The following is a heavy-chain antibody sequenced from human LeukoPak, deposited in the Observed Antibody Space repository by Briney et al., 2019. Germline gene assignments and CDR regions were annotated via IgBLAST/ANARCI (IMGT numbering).Heavy chain of an antibody. Sequence: GGSLRLSCAASGFTFSSYWMHWVRQAPGKGLVWVSRINSDGGSTSYADSVKGRFTISRDNAKNTLYLQMNSLRAEDTAVYYCARDQQWLAHFDYWGQGTLVTVSS. D-gene: IGHD6-19*01. CDR2: INSDGGST. CDR3: ARDQQWLAHFDY. J-gene: IGHJ4*02. CDR1: GFTFSSYW. V-gene: IGHV3-74*01.